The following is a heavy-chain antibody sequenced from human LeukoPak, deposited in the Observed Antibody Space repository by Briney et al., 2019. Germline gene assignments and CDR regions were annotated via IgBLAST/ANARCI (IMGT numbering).Heavy chain of an antibody. CDR1: GFTFSSYV. CDR2: ISYDGSNK. D-gene: IGHD3-10*01. V-gene: IGHV3-30*03. J-gene: IGHJ4*02. CDR3: ASTMVRGVITDY. Sequence: GRSLRLSCAASGFTFSSYVMHWVRQAPGKGLEWVAVISYDGSNKYYADSVKGRFTISRDNSKNTLYLQMNSLRAEDTAVYYCASTMVRGVITDYWGQGTLVTVSS.